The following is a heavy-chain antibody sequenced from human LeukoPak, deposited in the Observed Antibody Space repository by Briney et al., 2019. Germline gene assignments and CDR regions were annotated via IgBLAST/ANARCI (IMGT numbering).Heavy chain of an antibody. Sequence: PSETLSLTCAVSGASISGRGYYLGWIRQPPGKGLEWIGNIYYTGSTYYNASLQSRVTISIDMSKNQFSLRLSSVTAADTAMYYCVKSGGYGLIDYWGQGTLVTVSS. J-gene: IGHJ4*02. V-gene: IGHV4-39*01. D-gene: IGHD6-19*01. CDR2: IYYTGST. CDR3: VKSGGYGLIDY. CDR1: GASISGRGYY.